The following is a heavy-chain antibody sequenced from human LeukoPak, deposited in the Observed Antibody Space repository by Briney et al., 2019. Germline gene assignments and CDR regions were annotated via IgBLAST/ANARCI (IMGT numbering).Heavy chain of an antibody. J-gene: IGHJ4*02. CDR2: ICNTGST. CDR1: GGSISSYC. Sequence: SETLSLTCTVSGGSISSYCWSWIRQTPGKGLEWIANICNTGSTNYNPSLKSRATISLDTSKNQFSLKLTSVTAADTAVYYCARRGFFDYWGQGTLVTVSS. CDR3: ARRGFFDY. V-gene: IGHV4-59*08.